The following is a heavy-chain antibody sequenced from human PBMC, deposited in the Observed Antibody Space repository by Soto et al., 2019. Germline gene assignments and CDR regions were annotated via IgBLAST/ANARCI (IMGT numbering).Heavy chain of an antibody. CDR1: GGSISSSNW. CDR3: ARDLVVPAAILYYYGMDV. D-gene: IGHD2-2*01. CDR2: IYHSGST. V-gene: IGHV4-4*02. J-gene: IGHJ6*02. Sequence: SETLSLTCAVSGGSISSSNWWSWVRQPPGKGLEWIGEIYHSGSTNYNPSLKSRVTISVDKSKNQFSLKLSSVTAADTAVYYCARDLVVPAAILYYYGMDVWGQGTTVTVSS.